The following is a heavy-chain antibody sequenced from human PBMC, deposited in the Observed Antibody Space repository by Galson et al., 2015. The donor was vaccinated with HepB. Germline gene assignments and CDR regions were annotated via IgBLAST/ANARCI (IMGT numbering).Heavy chain of an antibody. D-gene: IGHD5-12*01. J-gene: IGHJ4*02. CDR2: ISYDGSGK. Sequence: SLRLSCAASGFTFSDYGMHWVRQAPGKGLEWVIVISYDGSGKYYADSVKGRFTISRDNSKNTLFLQIDSLRAEDTAVYYCAKSSGYASGYYFEYGGQGILGTVSS. CDR3: AKSSGYASGYYFEY. V-gene: IGHV3-30*18. CDR1: GFTFSDYG.